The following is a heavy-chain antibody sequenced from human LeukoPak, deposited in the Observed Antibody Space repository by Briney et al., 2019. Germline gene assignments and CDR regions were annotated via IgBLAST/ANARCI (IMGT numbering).Heavy chain of an antibody. D-gene: IGHD3-10*01. CDR3: ARGGLDSADWFDP. J-gene: IGHJ5*02. CDR1: GYTFTSYD. Sequence: ASVKVSCKASGYTFTSYDINWVRHATGQGLEWMGWVNPNSGNTGYAQKFQGRVTMTRNTSISTAYMELSSLRSEDTAVYYCARGGLDSADWFDPWGQGTLVTVSS. CDR2: VNPNSGNT. V-gene: IGHV1-8*01.